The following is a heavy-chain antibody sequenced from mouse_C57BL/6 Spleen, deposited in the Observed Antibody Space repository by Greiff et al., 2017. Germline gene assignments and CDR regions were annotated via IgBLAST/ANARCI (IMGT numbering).Heavy chain of an antibody. CDR2: ISSGSSTI. CDR1: GFTFRDYG. V-gene: IGHV5-17*01. J-gene: IGHJ2*01. CDR3: ARGTTVPDYFDY. D-gene: IGHD1-1*01. Sequence: EVQVVESGGGLVKPGGSLKLSCAASGFTFRDYGMHWVRQAPEKGLEWVAYISSGSSTIYYADTVKGRFTISRDNAKNTLFLQMTSLRSEDTAMYYCARGTTVPDYFDYWGQGTTLTVSS.